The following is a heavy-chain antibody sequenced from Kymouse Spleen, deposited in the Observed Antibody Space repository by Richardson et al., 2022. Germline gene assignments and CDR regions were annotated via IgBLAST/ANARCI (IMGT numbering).Heavy chain of an antibody. CDR1: GYTFTGYY. J-gene: IGHJ5*02. CDR2: INPNSGGT. CDR3: ARCYYGSGSYFWFDP. Sequence: QVQLVQSGAEVKKPGASVKVSCKASGYTFTGYYMHWVRQAPGQGLEWMGWINPNSGGTNYAQKFQGWVTMTRDTSISTAYMELSRLRSDDTAVYYCARCYYGSGSYFWFDPWGQGTLVTVSS. V-gene: IGHV1-2*04. D-gene: IGHD3-10*01.